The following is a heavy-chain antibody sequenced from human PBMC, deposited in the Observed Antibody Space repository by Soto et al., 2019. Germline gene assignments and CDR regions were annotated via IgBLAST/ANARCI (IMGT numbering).Heavy chain of an antibody. D-gene: IGHD2-2*01. V-gene: IGHV4-30-4*01. J-gene: IGHJ5*02. CDR1: GDYIHVGGYY. Sequence: SETLSLTCSVSGDYIHVGGYYWTWIRQRPGKGLEWIWYIYYTGKTYYNPSLESRLTMSVDRSKNQFSLRLTSVTAADTAVYFCGRDLTSNANCIDPWGQGTLVTVSS. CDR2: IYYTGKT. CDR3: GRDLTSNANCIDP.